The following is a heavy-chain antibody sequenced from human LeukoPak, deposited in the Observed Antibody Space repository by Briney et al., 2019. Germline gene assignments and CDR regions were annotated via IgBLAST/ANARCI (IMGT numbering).Heavy chain of an antibody. Sequence: GGSLRLSCAASGFTFDDYAMHCVRQAPGKGLEWVSLISGDGGSTYYADSVKGRFTISRDNSKNSLYLQMNSLRTEDTALYYYAKDVGYCSGGSCYSPSYYMDVWGKGTTVTVSS. CDR3: AKDVGYCSGGSCYSPSYYMDV. J-gene: IGHJ6*03. CDR1: GFTFDDYA. D-gene: IGHD2-15*01. V-gene: IGHV3-43*02. CDR2: ISGDGGST.